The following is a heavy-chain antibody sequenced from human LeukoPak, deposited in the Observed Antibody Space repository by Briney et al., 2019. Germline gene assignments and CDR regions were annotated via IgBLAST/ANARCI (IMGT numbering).Heavy chain of an antibody. J-gene: IGHJ5*02. CDR2: IKQDGSQK. CDR3: AEGHGWPNSWFDP. Sequence: GGSLRLSCVASGFTFTNYWMYWVRQAPGKGLEWVASIKQDGSQKSYVDFVKGRFTISRDNAKNSLYLQMNSLRTEDMAFYYCAEGHGWPNSWFDPWGQGTLVTVSS. V-gene: IGHV3-7*03. D-gene: IGHD6-19*01. CDR1: GFTFTNYW.